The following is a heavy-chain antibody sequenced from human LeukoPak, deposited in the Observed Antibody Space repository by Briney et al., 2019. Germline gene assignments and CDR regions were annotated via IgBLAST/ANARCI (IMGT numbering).Heavy chain of an antibody. V-gene: IGHV1-18*01. CDR3: ARDRGLVPAAKWWFDP. CDR2: ISAYNGNT. CDR1: GYTFTSYG. D-gene: IGHD2-2*01. Sequence: ASVKVSCKASGYTFTSYGISWVRQAPGQGLEWMGWISAYNGNTNYAQKLQGRVTMTTDTSTSTAYMELRSLRSDGTAVYYCARDRGLVPAAKWWFDPWGQGTLVTVSS. J-gene: IGHJ5*02.